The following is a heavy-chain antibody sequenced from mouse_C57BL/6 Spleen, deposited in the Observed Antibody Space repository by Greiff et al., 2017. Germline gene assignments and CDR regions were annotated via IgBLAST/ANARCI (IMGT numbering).Heavy chain of an antibody. Sequence: QVQLQQSGAELARPGASVKLSCKASGYTFTSYGISWVKQRTGQGLEWIGEIYPRSGNTHYNEKFKGKATLTADKSSSTAYMELRSLTSEDSAVYFCARGGDGSSYGTLDYWGQGTTLTVSS. CDR1: GYTFTSYG. J-gene: IGHJ2*01. V-gene: IGHV1-81*01. D-gene: IGHD1-1*01. CDR3: ARGGDGSSYGTLDY. CDR2: IYPRSGNT.